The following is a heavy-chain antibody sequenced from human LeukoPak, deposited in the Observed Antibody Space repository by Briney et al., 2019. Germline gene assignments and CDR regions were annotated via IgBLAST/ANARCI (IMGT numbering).Heavy chain of an antibody. CDR2: ISGSGGST. Sequence: GGSLRLSCAASGFTFSSYAMSWVRQAPGKGLEWVSAISGSGGSTYYADSVKGRFTISRDNSKNTLYLQMNSLRAEDTAVYYCAADPGIGVRYFDWLLRPRPGGYWGQGTQVTVSS. D-gene: IGHD3-9*01. CDR1: GFTFSSYA. CDR3: AADPGIGVRYFDWLLRPRPGGY. V-gene: IGHV3-23*01. J-gene: IGHJ4*02.